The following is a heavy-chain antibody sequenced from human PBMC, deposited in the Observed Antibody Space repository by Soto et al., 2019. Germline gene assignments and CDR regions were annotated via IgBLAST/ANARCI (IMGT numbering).Heavy chain of an antibody. CDR1: GYTFTGYY. D-gene: IGHD6-6*01. CDR2: INPNSGGT. J-gene: IGHJ5*02. CDR3: AGAYSSSANWFDP. V-gene: IGHV1-2*02. Sequence: ASVKVSCKASGYTFTGYYMHWVRQAPGQGLEWMGWINPNSGGTNYAQKFQGRVTMTRDTSISTAYMELSRLRSDDTAVYYCAGAYSSSANWFDPWGQGTLVTVSS.